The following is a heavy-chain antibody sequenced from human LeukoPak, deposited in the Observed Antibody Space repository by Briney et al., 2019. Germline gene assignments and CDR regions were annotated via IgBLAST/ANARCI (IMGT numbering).Heavy chain of an antibody. CDR1: GGTFSSYA. D-gene: IGHD2-2*01. J-gene: IGHJ5*02. CDR2: IIPIFGTA. V-gene: IGHV1-69*01. CDR3: ASFSRCSSTSCYFNWFDP. Sequence: VASVKVSCKASGGTFSSYAISWVRQAPGQGLEWMGEIIPIFGTANYAQKFQGRVTITADESTSTAYMELSSLRSEDTAVYYCASFSRCSSTSCYFNWFDPWGQGTLVTVSS.